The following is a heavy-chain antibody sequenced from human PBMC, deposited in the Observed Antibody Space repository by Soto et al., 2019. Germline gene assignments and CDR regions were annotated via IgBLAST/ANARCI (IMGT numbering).Heavy chain of an antibody. V-gene: IGHV1-2*04. J-gene: IGHJ6*02. D-gene: IGHD6-13*01. CDR3: ARGIAAAAARGMDV. CDR1: GYTFTGYY. CDR2: INPNSGGT. Sequence: ASVKVSCKASGYTFTGYYMHWVRQAPGQGLEWMGWINPNSGGTNYAQKFQGWVTMTRDTSISTAYMELSRLRSDDTAVYYCARGIAAAAARGMDVWGQGTTVTVSS.